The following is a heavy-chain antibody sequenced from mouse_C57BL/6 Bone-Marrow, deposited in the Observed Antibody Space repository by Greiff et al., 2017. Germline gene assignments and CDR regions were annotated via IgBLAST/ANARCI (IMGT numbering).Heavy chain of an antibody. D-gene: IGHD2-5*01. CDR3: ARERGYYSNYVAY. V-gene: IGHV1-81*01. CDR1: GYTFTSYG. J-gene: IGHJ3*01. Sequence: VQLQQSGAELARPGASVKLSCKASGYTFTSYGISWVKQRTGQGLEWIGEIYPRSGNTYYNEKFKGKATLTADKSSSTAYMELRSLTSVDSAVYFCARERGYYSNYVAYWGQGTLVTVSA. CDR2: IYPRSGNT.